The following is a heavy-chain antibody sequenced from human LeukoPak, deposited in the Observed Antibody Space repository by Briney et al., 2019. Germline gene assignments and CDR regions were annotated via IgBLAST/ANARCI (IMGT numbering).Heavy chain of an antibody. V-gene: IGHV3-48*03. CDR1: GFAFNTYA. CDR3: AELGITMIGGV. D-gene: IGHD3-10*02. J-gene: IGHJ6*04. CDR2: ISSSGSTI. Sequence: PGGSLRLSCAASGFAFNTYAMSWVRQAPGKGLEWVSYISSSGSTIYYADSVKGRFTISRDNAKNSLYLQMNSLRAEDTAVYYCAELGITMIGGVWGKGTTVTISS.